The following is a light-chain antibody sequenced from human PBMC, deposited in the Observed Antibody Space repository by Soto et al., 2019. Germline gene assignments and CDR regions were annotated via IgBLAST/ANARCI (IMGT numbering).Light chain of an antibody. CDR2: YDD. CDR3: AAWDDSRNGLV. J-gene: IGLJ2*01. Sequence: QSVLTQPPSVSEAPRQRVTISCSGSSSNIGNNAVNWYQQLPGKAPKLLIYYDDLLPSGVSDRCSGSKSGTSASLAISGLQSEDEADYYCAAWDDSRNGLVFGGGTQLTVL. CDR1: SSNIGNNA. V-gene: IGLV1-36*01.